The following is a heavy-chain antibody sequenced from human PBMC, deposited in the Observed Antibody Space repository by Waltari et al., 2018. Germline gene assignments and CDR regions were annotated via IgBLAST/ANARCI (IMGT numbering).Heavy chain of an antibody. D-gene: IGHD3-16*01. CDR1: GFTFTSYG. CDR2: ICDDGSNN. V-gene: IGHV3-33*01. Sequence: QVQLVESGGGVVQPGRSLRLSCAASGFTFTSYGMHWVRQAPGIGLERPAGICDDGSNNKYADSVTGRFTIFKDNSLNTLYLEMNSLRVEYTGVYYWARDSGGSEEQQVTDTLDYSGQGTLVTVAA. J-gene: IGHJ4*02. CDR3: ARDSGGSEEQQVTDTLDY.